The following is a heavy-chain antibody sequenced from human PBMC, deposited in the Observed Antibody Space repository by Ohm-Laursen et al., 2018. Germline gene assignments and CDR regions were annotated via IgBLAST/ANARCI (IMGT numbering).Heavy chain of an antibody. CDR3: AKESVAMLEQRLHYYGMDV. D-gene: IGHD1/OR15-1a*01. CDR1: GGTFSNYS. J-gene: IGHJ6*02. CDR2: TIPFLGTA. Sequence: SVKVSCKASGGTFSNYSMTWVRQAPGQGLEWLGATIPFLGTANYAPKFRGRVTVTVEESTYTSYMDLKNLKSDDTAVYFCAKESVAMLEQRLHYYGMDVWGQGTTVTVSS. V-gene: IGHV1-69*13.